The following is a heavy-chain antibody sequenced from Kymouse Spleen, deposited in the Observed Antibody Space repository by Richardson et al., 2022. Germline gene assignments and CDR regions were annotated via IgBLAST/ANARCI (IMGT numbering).Heavy chain of an antibody. V-gene: IGHV3-48*02. CDR2: ISSSSSTI. CDR3: AREGTYCTNGVCYGVFDY. Sequence: EVQLVESGGGLVQPGGSLRLSCAASGFTFSSYSMNWVRQAPGKGLEWVSYISSSSSTIYYADSVKGRFTISRDNAKNSLYLQMNSLRDEDTAVYYCAREGTYCTNGVCYGVFDYWGQGTLVTVSS. J-gene: IGHJ4*02. CDR1: GFTFSSYS. D-gene: IGHD2-8*01.